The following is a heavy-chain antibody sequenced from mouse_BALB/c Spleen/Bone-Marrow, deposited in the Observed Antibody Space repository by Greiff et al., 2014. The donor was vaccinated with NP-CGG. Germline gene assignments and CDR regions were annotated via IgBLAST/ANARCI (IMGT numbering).Heavy chain of an antibody. CDR1: GYTFSNYW. Sequence: QVQLQQSGAELMKPGASVKISCKATGYTFSNYWIEWIKQRPGHGLEWIGEILPGSGSSNYNEKLKGKATFTADTSSNTAYMQLSSLTSEDSSVYYCARTTDGYYYAMDYWGQGTLVTVSS. CDR2: ILPGSGSS. D-gene: IGHD2-3*01. J-gene: IGHJ4*01. CDR3: ARTTDGYYYAMDY. V-gene: IGHV1-9*01.